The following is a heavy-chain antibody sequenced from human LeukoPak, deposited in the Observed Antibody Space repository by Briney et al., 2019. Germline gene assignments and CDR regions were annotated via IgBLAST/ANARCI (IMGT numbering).Heavy chain of an antibody. CDR1: GGSISSSNW. D-gene: IGHD6-13*01. Sequence: SETLSLTCAVSGGSISSSNWWSWVRQPPGKGLEWIGEIYHSGSTNYNPSLKSRVTISVDKSKNQFSLKLSSVTAADTAVYYCARGVGIPAAGTAGAYDYWGQGTLVTVSS. CDR3: ARGVGIPAAGTAGAYDY. J-gene: IGHJ4*02. CDR2: IYHSGST. V-gene: IGHV4-4*02.